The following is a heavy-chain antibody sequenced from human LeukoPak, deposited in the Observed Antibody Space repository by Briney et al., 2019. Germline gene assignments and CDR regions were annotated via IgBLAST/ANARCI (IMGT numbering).Heavy chain of an antibody. D-gene: IGHD2-2*01. CDR3: AKDPDHFIVIPATISY. J-gene: IGHJ4*02. CDR1: GFTFSNYG. Sequence: GRSLRLSCAGSGFTFSNYGMHWVRQAPGKGLEWVALISYDGNNKYYTDSVKGRFTISRDNSKNALYLQMNSLRPEDTAVYYCAKDPDHFIVIPATISYWGRGTLVSVPS. CDR2: ISYDGNNK. V-gene: IGHV3-30*18.